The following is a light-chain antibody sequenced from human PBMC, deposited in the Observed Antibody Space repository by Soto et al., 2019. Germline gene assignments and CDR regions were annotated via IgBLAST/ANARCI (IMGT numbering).Light chain of an antibody. CDR3: SSYTSSSTPYV. J-gene: IGLJ1*01. V-gene: IGLV2-14*01. CDR2: EVT. Sequence: QSALTQPASVTGSPGQSITISCTGTTSDVGGYDRVSWFQQYPGTAPKLMIYEVTNRPSGVSDRFSGSKSVNTASLTISGLQAEDEADYYCSSYTSSSTPYVFGTGTKLTVL. CDR1: TSDVGGYDR.